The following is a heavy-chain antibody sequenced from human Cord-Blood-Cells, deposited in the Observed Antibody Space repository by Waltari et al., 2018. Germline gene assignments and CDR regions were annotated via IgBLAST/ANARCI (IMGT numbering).Heavy chain of an antibody. Sequence: QVQLVQSGAEVKKPGSSVKVSCKASGGTFSSYAISWVRQAPGQGLEWMGGVIPTLGIANEAQKFQCRVTITADKSTSTAYMELSSLRSEDTAVYYCAIPILAYCGGDCYDYWGQGTLVTVSS. CDR3: AIPILAYCGGDCYDY. V-gene: IGHV1-69*10. J-gene: IGHJ4*02. CDR1: GGTFSSYA. CDR2: VIPTLGIA. D-gene: IGHD2-21*01.